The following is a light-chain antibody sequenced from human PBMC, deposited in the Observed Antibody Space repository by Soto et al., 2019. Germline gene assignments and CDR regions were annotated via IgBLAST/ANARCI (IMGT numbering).Light chain of an antibody. Sequence: EIVLTQSPGTLSLSPGERATLSCRASETVRSKYLDWYQHQPGQAPRLLIFGTSIRATGIPDRSSGSGSGTDLTLTVSRPEPEDRAVHSSQQQGYGVDTFGQGTKLEIK. J-gene: IGKJ2*01. CDR2: GTS. CDR1: ETVRSKY. V-gene: IGKV3-20*01. CDR3: QQQGYGVDT.